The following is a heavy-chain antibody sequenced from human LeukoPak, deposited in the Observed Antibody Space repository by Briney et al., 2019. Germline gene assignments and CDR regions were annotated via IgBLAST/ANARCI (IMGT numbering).Heavy chain of an antibody. V-gene: IGHV4-38-2*02. CDR1: GYSIANGYQ. CDR3: ARSEINDYMRF. J-gene: IGHJ4*02. CDR2: IYQSGST. D-gene: IGHD4-11*01. Sequence: SETLSLTCTVSGYSIANGYQWAWIRQPPGKRLEWIGSIYQSGSTYDNLSLKSRLTMSVDTSKNRFSLKMRSVTAADTAIYYCARSEINDYMRFWGQGILVTVSS.